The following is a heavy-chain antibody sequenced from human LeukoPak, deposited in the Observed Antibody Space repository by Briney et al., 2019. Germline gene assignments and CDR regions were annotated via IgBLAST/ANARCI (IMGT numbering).Heavy chain of an antibody. D-gene: IGHD3-22*01. CDR1: GGSISSGDYY. J-gene: IGHJ1*01. Sequence: PSETLSLTCTVSGGSISSGDYYWSWIRQPPGKGLEWIGYIYYSGSTYYNPSLKSRVTISVDTSKNQFSLKLSSVTAADTAVHYCARDHPTDKGLQHWGQGTLVTVSS. CDR2: IYYSGST. CDR3: ARDHPTDKGLQH. V-gene: IGHV4-30-4*01.